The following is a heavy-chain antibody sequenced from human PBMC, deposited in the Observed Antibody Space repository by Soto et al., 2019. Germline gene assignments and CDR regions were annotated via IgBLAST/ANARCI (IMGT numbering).Heavy chain of an antibody. CDR3: TKLPWDEYGGIFDP. V-gene: IGHV4-59*01. Sequence: PSETLSLTSTDSGGSIRSYYWSWILQPPGKGLEWIGYIYYTGTTNYNPSLKSRVTISVDTSKNQFSLKLSSVTTADTAVYYCTKLPWDEYGGIFDPWGQGTLVTVSA. CDR1: GGSIRSYY. J-gene: IGHJ5*02. D-gene: IGHD2-15*01. CDR2: IYYTGTT.